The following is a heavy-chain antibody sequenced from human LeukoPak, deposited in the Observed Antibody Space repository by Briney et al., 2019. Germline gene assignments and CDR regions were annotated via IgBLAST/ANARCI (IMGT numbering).Heavy chain of an antibody. V-gene: IGHV1-8*01. CDR2: MNPNSGNT. J-gene: IGHJ3*02. Sequence: ASVKVSCKASGYTFTSYDINWVRQATGQGLEGMGWMNPNSGNTGYAQKFQGRVTMTRNTAISTAYMELSSLRSEDTAVYYCARFEGLVVVVAADAFDIWGQGTMVTVSS. CDR1: GYTFTSYD. CDR3: ARFEGLVVVVAADAFDI. D-gene: IGHD2-15*01.